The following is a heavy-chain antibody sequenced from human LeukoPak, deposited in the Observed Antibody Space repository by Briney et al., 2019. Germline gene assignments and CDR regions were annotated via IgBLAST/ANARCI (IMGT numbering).Heavy chain of an antibody. CDR3: AREGSMGLTGTYHFDY. J-gene: IGHJ4*02. Sequence: ASVKVSCKASGYTFTSYAMHWVRQAPGQRLEWMGWINAGNGNTKYSQKFQGRVTITRDTSASTAYMELSSLRSEDTAVYYCAREGSMGLTGTYHFDYWGQGTLVTVSS. CDR1: GYTFTSYA. D-gene: IGHD1-7*01. V-gene: IGHV1-3*01. CDR2: INAGNGNT.